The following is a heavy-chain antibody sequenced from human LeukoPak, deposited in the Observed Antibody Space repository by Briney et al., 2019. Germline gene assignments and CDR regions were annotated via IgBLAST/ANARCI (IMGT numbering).Heavy chain of an antibody. D-gene: IGHD3-3*01. V-gene: IGHV4-34*01. J-gene: IGHJ5*02. CDR2: INHSGST. CDR1: GGSFSGYY. CDR3: ARQIFGVVDNLINWFDP. Sequence: SETLSLTCAVYGGSFSGYYWSWIRQPPGKGLEWIGEINHSGSTNYNPSLKSRVTISVDTSKNQFSLKLSSVTAADTAVYYCARQIFGVVDNLINWFDPWGQGTLVTVSS.